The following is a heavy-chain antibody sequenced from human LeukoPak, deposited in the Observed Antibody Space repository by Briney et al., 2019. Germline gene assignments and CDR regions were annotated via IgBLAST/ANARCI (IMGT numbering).Heavy chain of an antibody. D-gene: IGHD3-10*01. V-gene: IGHV3-64*01. CDR1: GFTFSSYA. CDR3: ARGSLTADAFDI. CDR2: ISSNGGST. J-gene: IGHJ3*02. Sequence: GGSLRLSCAASGFTFSSYAMHWVRQAPGKGLEYVSAISSNGGSTYYANSVKGRFTISRDNSKNTLYIQMGSLRAEDMAVYYCARGSLTADAFDIWGQGTMVTVSS.